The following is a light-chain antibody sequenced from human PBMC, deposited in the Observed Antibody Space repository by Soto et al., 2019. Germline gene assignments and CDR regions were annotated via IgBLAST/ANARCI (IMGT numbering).Light chain of an antibody. V-gene: IGKV3-15*01. CDR3: QQYNSWLWT. Sequence: EIVMTQSPATLSVSPGERATLSCRASQSVSSNLAWYQQKPGQAPRLLIYGASTRATGIPARFSGSGSGTEFTLIISSLQSEDSAVYYCQQYNSWLWTFGQGTRWIS. CDR2: GAS. CDR1: QSVSSN. J-gene: IGKJ1*01.